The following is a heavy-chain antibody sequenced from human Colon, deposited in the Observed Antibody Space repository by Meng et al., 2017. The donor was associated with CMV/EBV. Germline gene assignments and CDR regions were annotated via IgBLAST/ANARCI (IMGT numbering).Heavy chain of an antibody. CDR3: AAQRRAGFDS. V-gene: IGHV3-53*01. J-gene: IGHJ5*01. CDR2: IYSGGST. Sequence: GQLVGSGGGLIPPGGSLRLSCTASGFTVSSHYMSWVRQAPGKGLEWVSVIYSGGSTYYADSVKGRFTISGDNAENTLYLQMDSLRVDDTAVYYCAAQRRAGFDSWGQGTLVTVSS. D-gene: IGHD5-24*01. CDR1: GFTVSSHY.